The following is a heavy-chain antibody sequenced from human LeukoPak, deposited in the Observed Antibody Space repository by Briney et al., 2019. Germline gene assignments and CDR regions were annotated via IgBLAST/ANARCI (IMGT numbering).Heavy chain of an antibody. Sequence: PGGSLRLSCTASGFTFSSHWMSWVRQAPGKGLEWVSVIYSGGSTYYADSVKGRFTISRDNSKNTLYLQMNSLRAEDTAVYYCARGFDSSGWYGGYWGQGTLVTVSS. CDR3: ARGFDSSGWYGGY. CDR1: GFTFSSHW. V-gene: IGHV3-53*01. D-gene: IGHD6-19*01. J-gene: IGHJ4*02. CDR2: IYSGGST.